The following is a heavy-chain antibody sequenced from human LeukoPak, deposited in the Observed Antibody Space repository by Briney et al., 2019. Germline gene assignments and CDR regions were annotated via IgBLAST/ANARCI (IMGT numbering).Heavy chain of an antibody. CDR3: ASHLPVDIVVVPAALRQV. J-gene: IGHJ4*02. CDR1: GFTFSSYW. Sequence: PGGSLRLSCAASGFTFSSYWMSWVRQAPGKGLEWVANIKQDGSEKYYVDSVKGRFTISRDNAKNSLYLLMNSLRAEDTAVYYCASHLPVDIVVVPAALRQVWGQGTLVTVSS. V-gene: IGHV3-7*01. D-gene: IGHD2-2*03. CDR2: IKQDGSEK.